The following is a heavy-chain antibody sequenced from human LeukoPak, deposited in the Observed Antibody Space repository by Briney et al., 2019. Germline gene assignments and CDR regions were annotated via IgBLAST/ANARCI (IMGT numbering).Heavy chain of an antibody. V-gene: IGHV4-30-4*01. CDR2: IYYSGST. D-gene: IGHD2-2*01. CDR1: GGSISSGDFY. Sequence: SETLSLTCTVSGGSISSGDFYWSWIRQPPGKGLEWIGYIYYSGSTYYNPSLKSRVTISVDTSKNQFSLKLSSVTAADTAVYYCARENRYCSSTSCYSTTGWFDPWGQGTLVTVSS. J-gene: IGHJ5*02. CDR3: ARENRYCSSTSCYSTTGWFDP.